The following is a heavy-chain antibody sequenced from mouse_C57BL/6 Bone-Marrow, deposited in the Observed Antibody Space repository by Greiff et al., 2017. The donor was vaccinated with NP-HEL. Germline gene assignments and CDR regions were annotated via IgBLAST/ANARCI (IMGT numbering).Heavy chain of an antibody. CDR2: ISDGGSYT. CDR3: ARGLYYYGSSSYAMDY. CDR1: GFTFSSYA. D-gene: IGHD1-1*01. Sequence: EVHLVESGGDLVKPGGSLKLSCAASGFTFSSYAMSWVRQTPEKRLEWVATISDGGSYTYYPDNVKGRFTISRDNAKNNLYLQMSHLKSEDTAMYYCARGLYYYGSSSYAMDYWGQGTSVTVSS. V-gene: IGHV5-4*01. J-gene: IGHJ4*01.